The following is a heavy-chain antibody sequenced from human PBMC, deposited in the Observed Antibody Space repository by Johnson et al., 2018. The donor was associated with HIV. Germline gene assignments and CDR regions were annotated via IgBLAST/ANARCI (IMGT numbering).Heavy chain of an antibody. CDR2: ISWNSGSI. Sequence: VQLVESGGGLVQPGGSLRLSCAASGFTFSSYAMSWVRQAPGKGLEWVSAISWNSGSIGYADSVKGRFTISRDNAKNSLYLQMNSLRAEDTALYYCAKDILAAAGSDAFDIWGQGTMVTVSS. CDR1: GFTFSSYA. V-gene: IGHV3-9*01. J-gene: IGHJ3*02. D-gene: IGHD6-13*01. CDR3: AKDILAAAGSDAFDI.